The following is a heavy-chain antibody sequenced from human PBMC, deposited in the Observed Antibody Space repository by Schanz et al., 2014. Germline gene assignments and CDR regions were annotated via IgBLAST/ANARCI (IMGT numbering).Heavy chain of an antibody. Sequence: EVQLVESGGGLVQPGRSLRLSCAASGFIFEDYAMYWVRQAPGKGLEWVARIKNTFNSYTTEYAASVKGRFSISRDDSKSSLYLQMNSLKTEDTAVYFCARAAYSHGLDVWGRGTTVTVSS. V-gene: IGHV3-72*01. CDR1: GFIFEDYA. CDR2: IKNTFNSYTT. D-gene: IGHD3-16*01. CDR3: ARAAYSHGLDV. J-gene: IGHJ6*02.